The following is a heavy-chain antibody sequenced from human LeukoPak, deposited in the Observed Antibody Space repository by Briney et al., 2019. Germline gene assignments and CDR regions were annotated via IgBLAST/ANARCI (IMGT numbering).Heavy chain of an antibody. CDR3: AKDFGSGYFSYYFDY. CDR1: GLTFSTYV. J-gene: IGHJ4*02. Sequence: PGGSLRLSCAASGLTFSTYVMTWVRQAPGKGLEWVTAISGSGGSTYYADSVKGRFAISRYNSKNTLYLRINILRAEDTAVYYCAKDFGSGYFSYYFDYWGQGTLVTVSP. CDR2: ISGSGGST. V-gene: IGHV3-23*01. D-gene: IGHD3-22*01.